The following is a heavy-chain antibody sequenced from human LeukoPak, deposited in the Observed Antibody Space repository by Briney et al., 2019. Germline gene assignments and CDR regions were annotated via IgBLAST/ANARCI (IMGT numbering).Heavy chain of an antibody. CDR2: IHPSGRT. CDR3: ARDLITPPYNWFDP. Sequence: SETLSLVRPVSRGSISSYYWRWIRQAAGQGLDWIGRIHPSGRTDYTPSLRSRVTMSLDTSKNQFSLKLSSVTAADTAFYYCARDLITPPYNWFDPWGQGTLVTVSS. CDR1: RGSISSYY. D-gene: IGHD5-24*01. V-gene: IGHV4-4*07. J-gene: IGHJ5*02.